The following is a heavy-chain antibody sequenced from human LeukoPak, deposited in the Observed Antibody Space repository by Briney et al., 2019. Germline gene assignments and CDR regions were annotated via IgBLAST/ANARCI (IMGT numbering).Heavy chain of an antibody. J-gene: IGHJ4*02. CDR1: GFTFSSYN. V-gene: IGHV3-21*01. CDR3: ARVFGVAGPYFDY. Sequence: GGSLRLSCAASGFTFSSYNMNWVRQAPGKGLEWVSSISSSSSYIYYADSVKGRFTISRDNAKNSLYLQMNSLRAEDMAVYYCARVFGVAGPYFDYWGQGTLVTVSS. D-gene: IGHD6-19*01. CDR2: ISSSSSYI.